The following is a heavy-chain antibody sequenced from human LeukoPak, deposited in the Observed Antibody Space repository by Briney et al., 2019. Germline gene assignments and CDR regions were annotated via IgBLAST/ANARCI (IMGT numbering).Heavy chain of an antibody. CDR1: GGSFSGYY. V-gene: IGHV4-34*01. CDR3: ARGSQLPRGRTYYYDSSGYYLAPHRYGMDV. Sequence: SETLSLTCAVYGGSFSGYYWSWIRQPPGKGLEWIGEINHSGSTNYNPSLKSRVTISVDTSKNQFSLKLSSVTAADTAVYYCARGSQLPRGRTYYYDSSGYYLAPHRYGMDVWGQGTTVTVSS. CDR2: INHSGST. J-gene: IGHJ6*02. D-gene: IGHD3-22*01.